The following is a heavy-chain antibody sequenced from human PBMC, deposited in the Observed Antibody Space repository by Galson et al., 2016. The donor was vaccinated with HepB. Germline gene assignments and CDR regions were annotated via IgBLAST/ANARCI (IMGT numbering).Heavy chain of an antibody. D-gene: IGHD4-17*01. V-gene: IGHV4-39*01. J-gene: IGHJ4*02. CDR3: ARREDYGDLLYY. CDR1: GGSISYRNYY. CDR2: IHYSGST. Sequence: SETLSLTCTVSGGSISYRNYYWGWIRQPPGKGLEWIGSIHYSGSTYYNPSLKSRVSISGDTSKNQFSLKLSSVTAADTAVYYCARREDYGDLLYYWGQGTLVTVSS.